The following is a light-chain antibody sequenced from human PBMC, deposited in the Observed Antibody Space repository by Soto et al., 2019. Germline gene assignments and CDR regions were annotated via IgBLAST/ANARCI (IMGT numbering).Light chain of an antibody. V-gene: IGLV1-40*01. CDR3: QSYDSSLSGWV. J-gene: IGLJ3*02. CDR1: SSNIGAGYD. Sequence: QSVLTQPPSVSGAPGQRVTISCTGSSSNIGAGYDVHWYQQLPGTAPKLLIYGNSHRPSGVPDRFSGSKSGTSASLAITGLRAEDEADYYCQSYDSSLSGWVFGGGTKLTVL. CDR2: GNS.